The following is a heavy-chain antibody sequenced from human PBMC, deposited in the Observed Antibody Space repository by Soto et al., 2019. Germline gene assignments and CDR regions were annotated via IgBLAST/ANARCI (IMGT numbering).Heavy chain of an antibody. D-gene: IGHD4-4*01. V-gene: IGHV3-7*01. CDR1: GFTFSNAW. CDR3: ATIGDVTIHS. CDR2: TKPDETET. J-gene: IGHJ4*02. Sequence: GGSLRLSCAASGFTFSNAWMSWVRQAPGKGLEWVGNTKPDETETYYAGSVEGRFTISRDNAKSSLYLQMDSLRVEDTAVYYCATIGDVTIHSWGQGTPVTVSS.